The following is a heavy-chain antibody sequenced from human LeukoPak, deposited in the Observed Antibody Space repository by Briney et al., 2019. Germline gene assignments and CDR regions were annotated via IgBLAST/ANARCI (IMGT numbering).Heavy chain of an antibody. J-gene: IGHJ5*02. V-gene: IGHV3-9*01. D-gene: IGHD6-19*01. CDR1: GFSFDGNA. CDR3: AKDGRGSGWYSGNWFDP. Sequence: GGSLRLSCAASGFSFDGNAMHWVRQAPGKGLEWVSGISWKSDTRGYADSVKGRFTISRDKAKNSLYLQMNSLRAEDTALYYCAKDGRGSGWYSGNWFDPWGQGTLVTVSS. CDR2: ISWKSDTR.